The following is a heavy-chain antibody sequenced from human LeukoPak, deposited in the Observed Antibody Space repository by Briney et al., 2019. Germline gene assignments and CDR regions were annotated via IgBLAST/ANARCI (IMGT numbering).Heavy chain of an antibody. CDR2: ISDSGGRT. V-gene: IGHV3-23*01. CDR1: GITLSNYG. J-gene: IGHJ4*02. Sequence: GGSLRLSCAVSGITLSNYGMSWVRQAPGKGLEWVAGISDSGGRTNYADSVKGGFTISRDNPKNTLYLQMNSLRAEDTAVYFCAKRGVVIRVILVGFHKEAYYFDSWGQGALVTVSS. CDR3: AKRGVVIRVILVGFHKEAYYFDS. D-gene: IGHD3-22*01.